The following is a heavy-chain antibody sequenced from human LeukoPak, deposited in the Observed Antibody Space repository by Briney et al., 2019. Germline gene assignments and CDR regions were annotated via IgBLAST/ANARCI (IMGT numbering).Heavy chain of an antibody. J-gene: IGHJ4*02. V-gene: IGHV3-23*01. CDR1: GFTFSSYA. CDR2: ISGSGGST. D-gene: IGHD6-19*01. Sequence: VVLGGSLRLSCAASGFTFSSYAMSWVRQAPGKGLEWVSAISGSGGSTYYADSVKGRFTISRDNSKNTLYLQMNSLRAEDTAVYYCAKDIAVAGGYFDYWGQGTLVTVSS. CDR3: AKDIAVAGGYFDY.